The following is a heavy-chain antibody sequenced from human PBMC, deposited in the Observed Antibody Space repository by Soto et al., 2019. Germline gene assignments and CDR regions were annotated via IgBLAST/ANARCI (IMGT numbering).Heavy chain of an antibody. D-gene: IGHD2-21*01. Sequence: GGSLRLSCMASGFTFSKFAMNWVRQAPGQGLEWVASISENGGSRGGTYYADSVKGRFTISRGNSKNTLYLQLDSLTDADSAIYYCASAKAVVIAALGIWGQGTMVTVSS. CDR2: ISENGGSRGGT. CDR1: GFTFSKFA. J-gene: IGHJ3*02. V-gene: IGHV3-23*01. CDR3: ASAKAVVIAALGI.